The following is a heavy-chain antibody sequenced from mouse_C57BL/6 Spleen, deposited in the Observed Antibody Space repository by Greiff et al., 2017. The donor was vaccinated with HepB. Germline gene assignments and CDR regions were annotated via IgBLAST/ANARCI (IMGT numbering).Heavy chain of an antibody. J-gene: IGHJ3*01. Sequence: QVQLQQPGAELVRPGTSVKLSCKASGYTFTSYWMHWVKQRPGQGLEWIGVIDPSDSYTNYNQKFKGKATLTVDTSSSTAYMQISSLTSEDSAVYYGATGSYGSGDGTRAWFAYWGQGTLVTVSA. CDR3: ATGSYGSGDGTRAWFAY. CDR2: IDPSDSYT. V-gene: IGHV1-59*01. D-gene: IGHD1-1*01. CDR1: GYTFTSYW.